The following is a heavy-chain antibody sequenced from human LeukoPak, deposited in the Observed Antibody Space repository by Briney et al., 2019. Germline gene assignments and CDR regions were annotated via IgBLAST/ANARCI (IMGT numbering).Heavy chain of an antibody. V-gene: IGHV3-7*01. CDR2: IKQDGSEK. D-gene: IGHD3-3*01. Sequence: GGSLRLSCAASGFTFSSYWMSWVRQAPGKGLEWVANIKQDGSEKYYVDSVKGRFTISRDNAKNSLYLQMNSLRAEDTAVYYCARDFGYYDFWSGYPLMDVWGKGTTVTVSS. J-gene: IGHJ6*03. CDR1: GFTFSSYW. CDR3: ARDFGYYDFWSGYPLMDV.